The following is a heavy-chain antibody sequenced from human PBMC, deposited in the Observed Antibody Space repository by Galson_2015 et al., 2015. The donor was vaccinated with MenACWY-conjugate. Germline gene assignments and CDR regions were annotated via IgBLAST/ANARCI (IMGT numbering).Heavy chain of an antibody. D-gene: IGHD1-26*01. CDR2: ISPGDSII. CDR1: GYSFTTYW. V-gene: IGHV5-51*01. CDR3: ARHPPGGRGMDV. J-gene: IGHJ6*02. Sequence: QSGAEVKKPGESLKISCQGSGYSFTTYWIGWVRQLPGNGLEWMGLISPGDSIIRYSPAFQGQVTMSADKSLNTAYLQWNTLQASDTAMYYCARHPPGGRGMDVWGQGTTVTVSS.